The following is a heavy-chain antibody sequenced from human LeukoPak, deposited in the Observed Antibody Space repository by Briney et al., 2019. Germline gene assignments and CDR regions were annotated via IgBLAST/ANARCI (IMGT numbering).Heavy chain of an antibody. CDR1: GVAVSRDY. D-gene: IGHD4-11*01. CDR3: TRDSTTFRFGY. J-gene: IGHJ4*02. CDR2: VYSNDIT. Sequence: GSLRLSCAASGVAVSRDYMSWVRQAPGKGLEWVSIVYSNDITYYGDSVKGRFTISRDNSRNTLYLHMNSLGAEDTAVYYCTRDSTTFRFGYWGQGALVTVSS. V-gene: IGHV3-53*01.